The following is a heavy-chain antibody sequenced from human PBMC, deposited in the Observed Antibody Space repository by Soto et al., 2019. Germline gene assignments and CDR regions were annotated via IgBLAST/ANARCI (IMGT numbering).Heavy chain of an antibody. V-gene: IGHV4-34*01. CDR3: ARLTALHSCYGSVSSCSSSGYYYYGMDV. CDR2: IYHSGST. D-gene: IGHD3-10*01. Sequence: SETLSLTCTVSGGSFSSYYWSWIRQPPGKGLEWIGEIYHSGSTNYNPSLKSRVTISVDTSKNQFSLKLSSVTAADTAVYYCARLTALHSCYGSVSSCSSSGYYYYGMDVWGQGTTVTVSS. CDR1: GGSFSSYY. J-gene: IGHJ6*02.